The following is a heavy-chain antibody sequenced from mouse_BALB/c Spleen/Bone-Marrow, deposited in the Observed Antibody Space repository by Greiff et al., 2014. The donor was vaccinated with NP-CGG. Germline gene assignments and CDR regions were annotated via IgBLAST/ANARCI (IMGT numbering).Heavy chain of an antibody. V-gene: IGHV5-17*02. CDR3: ARRASPTGPMDY. CDR1: GFTFSNFG. Sequence: VQLQQPGGGLVQPGGSRKLSCAASGFTFSNFGMHWVRQAPEKGLEWVAYISSGSSTIYYADTVKGRVTISRDNPKNTLFLQMTSLRSEDTAMYYCARRASPTGPMDYWGQGTSVTVSS. J-gene: IGHJ4*01. CDR2: ISSGSSTI. D-gene: IGHD1-1*01.